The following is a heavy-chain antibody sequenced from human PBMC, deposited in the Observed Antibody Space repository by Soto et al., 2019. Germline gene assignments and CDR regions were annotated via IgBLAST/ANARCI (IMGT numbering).Heavy chain of an antibody. V-gene: IGHV3-30-3*01. CDR2: ISYDGSNK. Sequence: QVQLVESGGGVVQPGRSLRLSCAASGFTFSSYAMHWVRQAPGKGLEWVAVISYDGSNKYYADSVKGRFTISRDNSKNTLYLQMNSLRAEDTAVYYCARVWSGYYDAFDIWGQGTMVTVSS. CDR3: ARVWSGYYDAFDI. J-gene: IGHJ3*02. D-gene: IGHD3-3*01. CDR1: GFTFSSYA.